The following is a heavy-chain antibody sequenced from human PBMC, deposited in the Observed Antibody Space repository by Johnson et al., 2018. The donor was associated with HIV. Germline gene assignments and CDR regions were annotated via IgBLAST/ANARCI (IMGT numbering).Heavy chain of an antibody. Sequence: EVQLVESGGGLIQPGGSLRLSCAASGFTFSSYWMNWVRQAPGNGLEWVANLKQDGTEKYYVDSVKGRFTISRDNAKNSLYLQLNRLRAEDTAVYYCARHSTSSTMGAFDIWGQGTMVTVSS. D-gene: IGHD6-6*01. CDR3: ARHSTSSTMGAFDI. V-gene: IGHV3-7*03. J-gene: IGHJ3*02. CDR2: LKQDGTEK. CDR1: GFTFSSYW.